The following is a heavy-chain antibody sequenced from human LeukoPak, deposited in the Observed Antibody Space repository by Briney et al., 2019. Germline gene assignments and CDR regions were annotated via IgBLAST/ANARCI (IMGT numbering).Heavy chain of an antibody. J-gene: IGHJ6*03. Sequence: SETLSLTCSISGGSTSSDYWSWIRQPPGKGLDWMAYIHNSGATKYNPCLKSRVTISVDTSKNQFSLKLSSVTAADTAVYYCARLGMVRGVILGDYYMDVWGKGTTVTVSS. CDR1: GGSTSSDY. V-gene: IGHV4-59*01. CDR2: IHNSGAT. D-gene: IGHD3-10*01. CDR3: ARLGMVRGVILGDYYMDV.